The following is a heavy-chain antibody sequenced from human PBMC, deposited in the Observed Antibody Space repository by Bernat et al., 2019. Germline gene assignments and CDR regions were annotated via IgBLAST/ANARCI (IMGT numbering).Heavy chain of an antibody. J-gene: IGHJ6*04. CDR1: GFTFSSYE. V-gene: IGHV3-48*03. CDR2: ISHSVSLI. D-gene: IGHD3-10*01. CDR3: VRERSRGYYGV. Sequence: EVPLVESGGGLVQPGGSLRLPCVASGFTFSSYEMHWVRQTPGKGLEWISYISHSVSLIYYAESVKGRFTISRDNAKNSLYLQMNSLIAGDSAVYYCVRERSRGYYGVWGKGTTLTVSS.